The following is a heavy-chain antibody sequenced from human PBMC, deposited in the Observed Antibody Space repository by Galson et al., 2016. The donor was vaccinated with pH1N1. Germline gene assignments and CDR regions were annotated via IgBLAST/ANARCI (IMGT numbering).Heavy chain of an antibody. CDR2: ISSSGSTI. D-gene: IGHD3-3*01. Sequence: SLRLSCAASGFTFSSYEMNWVRQAPGKGLEWVSYISSSGSTIYYADSVKGRFTISRVNAKNSLELKMNSLRAEDTALYDCARNWIFGGVIKMYGMDVWGRGTTVTVSS. CDR1: GFTFSSYE. CDR3: ARNWIFGGVIKMYGMDV. J-gene: IGHJ6*02. V-gene: IGHV3-48*03.